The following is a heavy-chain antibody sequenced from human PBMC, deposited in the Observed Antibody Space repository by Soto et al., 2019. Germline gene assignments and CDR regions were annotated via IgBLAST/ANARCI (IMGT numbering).Heavy chain of an antibody. CDR2: ISAHNGNT. Sequence: QVHLVQSGAEVKKPGASVKVSCQGSGYAFTTYGITWVRQAPGQGLEWMGWISAHNGNTNYAQKLQGRVTVTRDTSTSPAHMELRSLRYDDTAVYYCARGRYGDYWGQGALVTVSS. J-gene: IGHJ4*02. V-gene: IGHV1-18*01. CDR3: ARGRYGDY. CDR1: GYAFTTYG. D-gene: IGHD1-1*01.